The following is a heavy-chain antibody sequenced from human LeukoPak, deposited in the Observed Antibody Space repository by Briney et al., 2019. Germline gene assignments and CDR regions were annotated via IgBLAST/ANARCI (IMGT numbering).Heavy chain of an antibody. CDR2: ISAYNGNT. CDR3: AGSSSWYMDV. V-gene: IGHV1-18*04. CDR1: GYTFTGYY. D-gene: IGHD6-13*01. J-gene: IGHJ6*03. Sequence: ASVKVSCKASGYTFTGYYMHWVRQAPGQGLEWMGWISAYNGNTNYAQKLQGRVTMTTDTSTSTAYMELRSLRSDDTAVYYCAGSSSWYMDVWGKGTTVTVPS.